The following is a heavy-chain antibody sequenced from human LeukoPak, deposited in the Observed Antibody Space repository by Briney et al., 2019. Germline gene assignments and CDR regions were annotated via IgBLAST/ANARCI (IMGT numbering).Heavy chain of an antibody. V-gene: IGHV3-7*04. CDR3: ARDIRTAGLFDC. J-gene: IGHJ4*02. Sequence: GSLRLSCAASGFTFSSYWMAWVRQAPGKGLEWVASIRQDGSDKYYVDSVKGRFTISRDNAMTSLYLQMNSLRAEDTAVYNCARDIRTAGLFDCWGQGTLVTVSS. D-gene: IGHD6-13*01. CDR1: GFTFSSYW. CDR2: IRQDGSDK.